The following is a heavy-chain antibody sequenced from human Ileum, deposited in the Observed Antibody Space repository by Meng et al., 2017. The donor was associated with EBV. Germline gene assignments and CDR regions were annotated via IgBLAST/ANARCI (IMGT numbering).Heavy chain of an antibody. CDR2: IYYSGST. J-gene: IGHJ4*02. V-gene: IGHV4-28*01. D-gene: IGHD3-22*01. CDR1: GDSVSSANW. CDR3: ARNVSGTSAYYD. Sequence: QVQLQEPGPGLVRLSDTLPLTCAVSGDSVSSANWWCWIRQHPGKGLEWIVDIYYSGSTSYNPSLKSRVTMSVDTSKNQFSLILNSVTAVDTAVYYCARNVSGTSAYYDWGQGTLVTVSS.